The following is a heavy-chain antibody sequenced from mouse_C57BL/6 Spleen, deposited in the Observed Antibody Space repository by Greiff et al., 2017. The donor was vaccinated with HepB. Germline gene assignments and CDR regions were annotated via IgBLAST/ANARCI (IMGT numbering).Heavy chain of an antibody. CDR3: ARRNFTTVVPHLDY. V-gene: IGHV1-19*01. J-gene: IGHJ2*01. D-gene: IGHD1-1*01. CDR2: INPYNGGT. CDR1: GYTFTDYY. Sequence: QLQQSGPVLVKPGASVKMSCKASGYTFTDYYMNWVKQSHGKSLEWIGVINPYNGGTSYNQKFKGKATLTVDKSSSTAYMELNSLTSEDSAVYYCARRNFTTVVPHLDYWGQGTTLTVSS.